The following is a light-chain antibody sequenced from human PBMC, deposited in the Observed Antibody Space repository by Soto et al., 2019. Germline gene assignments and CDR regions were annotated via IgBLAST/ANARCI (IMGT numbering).Light chain of an antibody. V-gene: IGKV3-20*01. J-gene: IGKJ1*01. Sequence: EIVLTQSPGTLSLSPGERATLSCRASQSISSSYLAWYQQKSAQAPRLLIYSASSRATGIPDRFSGSGSGTDFTLTISRLEPEDFAVYYCQQYRSSRTFGQGTKLEIK. CDR2: SAS. CDR1: QSISSSY. CDR3: QQYRSSRT.